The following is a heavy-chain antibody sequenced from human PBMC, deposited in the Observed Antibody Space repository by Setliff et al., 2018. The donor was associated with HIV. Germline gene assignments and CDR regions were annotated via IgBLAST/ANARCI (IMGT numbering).Heavy chain of an antibody. J-gene: IGHJ5*02. D-gene: IGHD6-19*01. CDR3: ARGWSSGWYNWFDP. CDR2: IYYSGST. Sequence: ETLSLICTVSGDSFTSSYWSWIRQPPGKGLEWIGYIYYSGSTNYNPSLKSRVTMSVDTSKTQFSLQLSSVTAADTALYYRARGWSSGWYNWFDPWGQGTLVTVSS. V-gene: IGHV4-59*01. CDR1: GDSFTSSY.